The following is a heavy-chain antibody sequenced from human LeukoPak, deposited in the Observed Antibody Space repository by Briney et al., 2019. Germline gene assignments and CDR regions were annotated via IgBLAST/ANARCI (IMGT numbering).Heavy chain of an antibody. CDR1: GYTFTGYY. J-gene: IGHJ5*02. CDR3: ARDDTYSGSYQYP. CDR2: INPNSGGT. Sequence: ASVKVSCKASGYTFTGYYMHWVRQAPGQGPEWMGWINPNSGGTNYAQKFQGRVTMTRDTSISTAYMELSRLRSDDTAVYYCARDDTYSGSYQYPWGQGTLVTVSS. V-gene: IGHV1-2*02. D-gene: IGHD1-26*01.